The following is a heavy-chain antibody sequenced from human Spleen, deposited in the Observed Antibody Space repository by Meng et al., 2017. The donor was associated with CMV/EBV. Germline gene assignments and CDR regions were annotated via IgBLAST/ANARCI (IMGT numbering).Heavy chain of an antibody. Sequence: GGSLRLSCAASGFTFSSDAMSWVRQAPGKGLEWVSSISSSSSYIDYADSVKGRFTISRDNTKNSLYLQMNSLRAEDTAVYYCARATSSSRWYGDSMDVWGQGTTVTVSS. CDR2: ISSSSSYI. V-gene: IGHV3-21*01. CDR3: ARATSSSRWYGDSMDV. CDR1: GFTFSSDA. J-gene: IGHJ6*02. D-gene: IGHD6-13*01.